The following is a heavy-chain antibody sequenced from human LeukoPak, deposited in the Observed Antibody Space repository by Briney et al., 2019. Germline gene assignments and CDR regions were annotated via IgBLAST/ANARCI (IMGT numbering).Heavy chain of an antibody. CDR2: INHSGST. CDR1: GGSFSGYY. Sequence: SETLCLTCAVYGGSFSGYYWSWIRQPPGKGLERIGEINHSGSTNYNPSLKSRVTISVDTSKNQFSLKLSSVTAADTAVHYCARGLAVSIYYFDYWGQGTLVTVSS. D-gene: IGHD3-16*02. CDR3: ARGLAVSIYYFDY. J-gene: IGHJ4*02. V-gene: IGHV4-34*01.